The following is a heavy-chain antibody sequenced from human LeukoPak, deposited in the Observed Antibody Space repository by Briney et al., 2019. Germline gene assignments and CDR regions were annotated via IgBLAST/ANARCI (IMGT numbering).Heavy chain of an antibody. CDR1: GYTLTELS. CDR3: AIPLEDYAFSTGSAKDY. Sequence: GASVKVSCKVSGYTLTELSMHWVRQAPGKGLEWMGGFDPEDGETIYAQKFQGRVTMTEDTSTDTAYMELSSLRSDDTAVYYCAIPLEDYAFSTGSAKDYWGQGTLVTVSS. V-gene: IGHV1-24*01. D-gene: IGHD3-3*01. J-gene: IGHJ4*02. CDR2: FDPEDGET.